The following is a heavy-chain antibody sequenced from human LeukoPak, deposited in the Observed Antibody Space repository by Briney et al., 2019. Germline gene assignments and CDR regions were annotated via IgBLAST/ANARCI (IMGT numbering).Heavy chain of an antibody. CDR2: TYYRSKSYN. V-gene: IGHV6-1*01. J-gene: IGHJ3*02. Sequence: SQTLSLTCAISGDSVSSYSAAWRWIRQSPSRGLEWLGRTYYRSKSYNDYAVSVKSRITINPDTSKNQFSLQLTSVTPEDTAVYYCARSGGHDAFDIWGQGTMVTVSS. CDR3: ARSGGHDAFDI. D-gene: IGHD4-23*01. CDR1: GDSVSSYSAA.